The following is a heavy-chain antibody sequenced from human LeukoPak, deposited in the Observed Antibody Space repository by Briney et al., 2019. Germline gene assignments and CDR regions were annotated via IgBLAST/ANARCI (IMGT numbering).Heavy chain of an antibody. CDR1: GGTFSSYA. D-gene: IGHD2-2*02. CDR3: ARGVVVPAAIPGGGDYFYYYYMDV. Sequence: ASVKVSCKASGGTFSSYAISWVRQAPGQGLEWMGGIIPIFGTANYAQKFQGRVTITADESTSTAYMELSSLRSEDTAVYYCARGVVVPAAIPGGGDYFYYYYMDVWGKGTTVTVSS. V-gene: IGHV1-69*13. J-gene: IGHJ6*03. CDR2: IIPIFGTA.